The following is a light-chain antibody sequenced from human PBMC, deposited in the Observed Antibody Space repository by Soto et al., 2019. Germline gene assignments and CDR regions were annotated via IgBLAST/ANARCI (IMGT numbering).Light chain of an antibody. CDR2: GAS. CDR1: QSVSSSY. CDR3: QQYGSSPGYT. J-gene: IGKJ2*01. V-gene: IGKV3-20*01. Sequence: IVLTQSPGTLSLSPGERATLSCRASQSVSSSYLAWYQQKPGQAPRLLIYGASSRATGIPDRFSGSGSGTDFPLTISRLEPEDFEVYYCQQYGSSPGYTFGQGTKLEIK.